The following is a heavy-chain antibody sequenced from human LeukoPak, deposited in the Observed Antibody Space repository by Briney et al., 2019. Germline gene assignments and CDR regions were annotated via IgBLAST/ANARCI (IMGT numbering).Heavy chain of an antibody. CDR2: ISAYNGNT. J-gene: IGHJ4*02. CDR1: GYTFTSYG. Sequence: ASVKVSCKASGYTFTSYGISWVRQAPGQGLEWMGWISAYNGNTNYAQKLQGRVTMTTDTSTNTAYMELRSLRSDDTAAYYCARMSRIVVVVAATSPFDYWGQGTLVTVSS. CDR3: ARMSRIVVVVAATSPFDY. D-gene: IGHD2-15*01. V-gene: IGHV1-18*01.